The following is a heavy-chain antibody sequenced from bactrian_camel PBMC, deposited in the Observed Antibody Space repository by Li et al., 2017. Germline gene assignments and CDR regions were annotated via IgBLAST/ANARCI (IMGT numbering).Heavy chain of an antibody. CDR3: AAGRGDLFSTLTLRVADYNY. Sequence: HVQLVESGGGSVQAGGSLRLSCAASEVTYRRYYMAWFRQAPGEEREGVATISRDGSTTYRISVKGRFTISQDNAKNTLYLQMNSLKPEDTAMYYCAAGRGDLFSTLTLRVADYNYWGQGTQVTVS. CDR1: EVTYRRYY. D-gene: IGHD1*01. CDR2: ISRDGST. J-gene: IGHJ4*01. V-gene: IGHV3S55*01.